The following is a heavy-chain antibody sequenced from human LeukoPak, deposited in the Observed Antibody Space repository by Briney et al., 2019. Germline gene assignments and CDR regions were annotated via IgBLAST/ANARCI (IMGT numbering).Heavy chain of an antibody. V-gene: IGHV3-9*01. Sequence: GGSLRLSCAASGFTFDDYAMHWVRQAPGKGLEWVSGISWNSGSIGYADSVKGRFTISRDNAKNSLYLQMNSLRAEDTALYYCAKSYSSSWYYIWFDPWGQGTLVTVSS. J-gene: IGHJ5*02. CDR2: ISWNSGSI. CDR3: AKSYSSSWYYIWFDP. CDR1: GFTFDDYA. D-gene: IGHD6-13*01.